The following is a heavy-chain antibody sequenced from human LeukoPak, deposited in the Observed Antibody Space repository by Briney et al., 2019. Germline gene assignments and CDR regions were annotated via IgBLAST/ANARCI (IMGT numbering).Heavy chain of an antibody. Sequence: TGGSLRLFCAPSGFTFSSYWMSWVRQAPGKGLEWVANIKQDGGEKHYVDSVKGRFTISRDNAKNSLYLQMNSLRAEDTAVYYCARDSQGSGIYSVDFWGQGTLVTVSS. J-gene: IGHJ4*02. CDR2: IKQDGGEK. V-gene: IGHV3-7*05. CDR1: GFTFSSYW. CDR3: ARDSQGSGIYSVDF. D-gene: IGHD3-10*01.